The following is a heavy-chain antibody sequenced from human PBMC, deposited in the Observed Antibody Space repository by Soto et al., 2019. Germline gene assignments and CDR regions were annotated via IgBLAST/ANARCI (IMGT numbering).Heavy chain of an antibody. CDR2: ISSNGGST. CDR1: GFTFSSYA. V-gene: IGHV3-64*01. J-gene: IGHJ6*02. CDR3: AXXXXXXVYGMDV. Sequence: EVQLVESGGGLVQPGGSLRLSCAASGFTFSSYAMHWVRQAPGKGLEYVSAISSNGGSTYYANSVKGRFTISRDNSKNTLYLQMGSLRAEDMAVXXCAXXXXXXVYGMDVWGQGTTVTVSS.